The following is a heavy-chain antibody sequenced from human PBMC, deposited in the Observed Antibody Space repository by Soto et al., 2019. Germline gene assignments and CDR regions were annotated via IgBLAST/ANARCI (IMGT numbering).Heavy chain of an antibody. CDR2: IYRTGST. D-gene: IGHD1-7*01. CDR1: GGSFTSNNW. CDR3: ASRDPGTSVDY. V-gene: IGHV4-4*02. Sequence: QVQLQESGPGLVKPSGTLSLTCAVSGGSFTSNNWWTWVRQPPGQGLEWIGEIYRTGSTNYHPSRKGRVTIALDKSENQSSLKVTALTAADTAVYYCASRDPGTSVDYWGQGTLVTVSS. J-gene: IGHJ4*02.